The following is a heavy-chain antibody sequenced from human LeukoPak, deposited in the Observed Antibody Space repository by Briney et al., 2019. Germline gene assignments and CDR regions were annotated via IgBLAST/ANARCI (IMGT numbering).Heavy chain of an antibody. CDR3: ASRPWGYFDY. Sequence: PSETLSLTCAVSGYSISSGYYWGWIRRPPGKGLEWIGSIYHSGSTYYNPSLKSRVTISVDTSKNQFSLKLSSVTAADTAVYYCASRPWGYFDYWGQGTLVTVSS. CDR2: IYHSGST. J-gene: IGHJ4*02. CDR1: GYSISSGYY. V-gene: IGHV4-38-2*01. D-gene: IGHD3-16*01.